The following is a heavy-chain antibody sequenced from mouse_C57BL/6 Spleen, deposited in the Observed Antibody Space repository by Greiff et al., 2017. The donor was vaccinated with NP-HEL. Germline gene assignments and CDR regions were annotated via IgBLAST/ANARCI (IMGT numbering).Heavy chain of an antibody. D-gene: IGHD2-4*01. CDR3: ARGDYDDGAWFAY. V-gene: IGHV3-6*01. J-gene: IGHJ3*01. CDR2: ISYDGSN. Sequence: EVQRVESGPGLVKPSQSLSLTCSVTGYSITSGYYWNWIRQFPGNKLEWMGYISYDGSNNYNPSLKNRISITRDTSKNQFFLKLNSVTTEDTATYYCARGDYDDGAWFAYWGQGTLVTVSA. CDR1: GYSITSGYY.